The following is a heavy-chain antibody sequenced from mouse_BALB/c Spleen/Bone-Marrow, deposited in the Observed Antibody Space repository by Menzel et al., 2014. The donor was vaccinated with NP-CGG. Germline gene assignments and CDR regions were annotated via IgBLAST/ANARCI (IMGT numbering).Heavy chain of an antibody. J-gene: IGHJ4*01. CDR3: ARDNEHYAMDY. CDR2: IDPANGNT. CDR1: GFNIKDTY. Sequence: VQLQQPGAELVKPGASVKLSCTASGFNIKDTYMRWVKQRPEQGLEWIGRIDPANGNTKYDPKVQGKATITADTSSNTAYLQLSSLTSEDTAVYYCARDNEHYAMDYWGQGTSVTVSS. V-gene: IGHV14-3*02.